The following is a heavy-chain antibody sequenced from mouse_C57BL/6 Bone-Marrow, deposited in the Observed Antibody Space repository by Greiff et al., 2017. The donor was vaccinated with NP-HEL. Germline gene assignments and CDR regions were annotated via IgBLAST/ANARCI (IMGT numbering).Heavy chain of an antibody. J-gene: IGHJ4*01. CDR1: GFTFSDYS. CDR2: INYDGSST. CDR3: AREGGLRRRTYAMDY. V-gene: IGHV5-16*01. D-gene: IGHD2-4*01. Sequence: EVKLMESEGGLVQPGSSMKLSCTASGFTFSDYSMAWVRQVPEKGLEWVANINYDGSSTYYLASLKSRFIISRDNAKNILYLQMSSLKSEDTATYYCAREGGLRRRTYAMDYWGQGTSVTVSS.